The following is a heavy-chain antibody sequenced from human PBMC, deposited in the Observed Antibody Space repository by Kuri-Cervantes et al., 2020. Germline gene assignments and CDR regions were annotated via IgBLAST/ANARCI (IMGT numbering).Heavy chain of an antibody. D-gene: IGHD4-11*01. V-gene: IGHV3-66*02. CDR3: AKDRKDYSNYVAEYFQH. J-gene: IGHJ1*01. CDR2: IYSGGST. Sequence: GESLKISCAASGFTVSSHYMSWVRQAPGKGLEWVSVIYSGGSTYYADSVKGRFTISRDNSKNTLYLQMNSLRAEDTAVYYCAKDRKDYSNYVAEYFQHWGQGTLVTVSS. CDR1: GFTVSSHY.